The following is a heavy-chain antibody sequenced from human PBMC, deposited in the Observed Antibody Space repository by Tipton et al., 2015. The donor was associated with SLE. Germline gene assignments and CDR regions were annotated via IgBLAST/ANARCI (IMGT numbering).Heavy chain of an antibody. J-gene: IGHJ6*03. D-gene: IGHD2-2*01. CDR1: GYSFTSYW. CDR2: IYPDDSDT. Sequence: QLVQSGAEVKKPGESLKISCKGSGYSFTSYWIGWVRQMPGKGLEWMGIIYPDDSDTRYSPSFQGQVTIFADKSISTAYLQWSSLKASDTAMYYCARRGYCSNTSCFSDYYYYYMDVWGKGTTVTVSS. CDR3: ARRGYCSNTSCFSDYYYYYMDV. V-gene: IGHV5-51*03.